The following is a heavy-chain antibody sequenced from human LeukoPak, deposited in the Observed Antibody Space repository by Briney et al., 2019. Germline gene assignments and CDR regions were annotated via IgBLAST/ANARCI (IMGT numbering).Heavy chain of an antibody. CDR1: GYTFTSYG. J-gene: IGHJ4*02. CDR3: ARDPPVLDYGDYDNFDY. D-gene: IGHD4-17*01. Sequence: ASVKVSCKASGYTFTSYGISWVRQAPGQGLECMGWISAYNGNTNYAQKLQGRVTMTTDTSTSTAYMELRSLRSDDTAVYYCARDPPVLDYGDYDNFDYWGQGTLVTVSS. V-gene: IGHV1-18*01. CDR2: ISAYNGNT.